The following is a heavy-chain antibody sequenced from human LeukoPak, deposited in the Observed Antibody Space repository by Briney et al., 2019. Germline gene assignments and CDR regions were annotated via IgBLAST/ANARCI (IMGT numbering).Heavy chain of an antibody. D-gene: IGHD2-21*02. CDR3: AREVGVTAIPS. Sequence: SAGSLRLSCAASGFTVSSNYMSWVRQAPGKGLEWVSVIYSGGSTYYADSVKGRFTISRDNSKNTLYLQMNSLRAEDTAVYYCAREVGVTAIPSWGQGTLVTVSS. V-gene: IGHV3-66*01. CDR1: GFTVSSNY. J-gene: IGHJ5*02. CDR2: IYSGGST.